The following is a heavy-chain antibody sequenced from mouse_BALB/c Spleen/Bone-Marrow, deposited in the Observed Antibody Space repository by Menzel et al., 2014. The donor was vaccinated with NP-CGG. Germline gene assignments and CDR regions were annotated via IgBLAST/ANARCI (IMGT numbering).Heavy chain of an antibody. CDR2: IRYSDST. J-gene: IGHJ4*01. V-gene: IGHV3-1*02. CDR1: GYSITSGYN. CDR3: ARGTYGAMDY. D-gene: IGHD5-1*01. Sequence: EVKLMESGPDLVKPSQSLSLTCSVTGYSITSGYNWHWIRQFPGNKLEWMGYIRYSDSTNYNPSLKSRISITRDTSKNQFFLQWKSVTTEDTATYYCARGTYGAMDYWGQGTSVTVSS.